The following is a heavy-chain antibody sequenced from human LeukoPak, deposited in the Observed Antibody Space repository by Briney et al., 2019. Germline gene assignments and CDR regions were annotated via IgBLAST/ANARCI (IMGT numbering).Heavy chain of an antibody. CDR2: ISGSGGST. Sequence: GGSLRLSCAASGFTFSSYAMSWVRQAPGKGLEWVSAISGSGGSTYYADSVKGRFTISRDNSKNTLYLQMHSLRAEDTAIYYCAKPSRDFDSSGYSHFDYWGQGTLVTVSS. J-gene: IGHJ4*02. D-gene: IGHD3-22*01. CDR1: GFTFSSYA. V-gene: IGHV3-23*01. CDR3: AKPSRDFDSSGYSHFDY.